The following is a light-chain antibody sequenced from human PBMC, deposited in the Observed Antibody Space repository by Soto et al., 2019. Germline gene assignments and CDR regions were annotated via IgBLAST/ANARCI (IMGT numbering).Light chain of an antibody. CDR2: KES. CDR1: QSINGW. J-gene: IGKJ1*01. V-gene: IGKV1-5*03. CDR3: QQYHNFPRT. Sequence: DIQWTQSPSTLSASVGDRVTITCRASQSINGWLAWYQQKPGQAPNLLIYKESTLETGVPSRFSGSGSGTEFTLNVSSLQPDDFATYYCQQYHNFPRTFGQGTKVEI.